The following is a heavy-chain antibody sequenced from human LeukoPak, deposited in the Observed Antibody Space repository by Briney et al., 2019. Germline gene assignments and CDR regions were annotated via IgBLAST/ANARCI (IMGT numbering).Heavy chain of an antibody. D-gene: IGHD3-22*01. Sequence: PGGSLRLSCAASGFTFSSYSMNWVRQAPGKGLEWVSYISSSSSTIYYADSVKGRFTISRDNAKNSLYLQMNSLRAEDTAVYYCATLLRYYYDSSGPNWFDPWGQGTLVTVSS. CDR2: ISSSSSTI. J-gene: IGHJ5*02. V-gene: IGHV3-48*01. CDR1: GFTFSSYS. CDR3: ATLLRYYYDSSGPNWFDP.